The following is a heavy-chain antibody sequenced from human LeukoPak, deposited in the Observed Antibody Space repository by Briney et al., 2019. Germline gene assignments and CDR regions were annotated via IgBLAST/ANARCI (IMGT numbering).Heavy chain of an antibody. CDR3: ARRSTYGSGTNYPFDY. Sequence: GESLKISCKGSGYSFPIYWIAWVRQMPGKGLEWTGIIYPGDSDTRYSPSFQGQITISADKSISTAYLQWSSLKASDTAMYYCARRSTYGSGTNYPFDYWGQGTLVTVSS. V-gene: IGHV5-51*01. CDR2: IYPGDSDT. D-gene: IGHD3-10*01. CDR1: GYSFPIYW. J-gene: IGHJ4*02.